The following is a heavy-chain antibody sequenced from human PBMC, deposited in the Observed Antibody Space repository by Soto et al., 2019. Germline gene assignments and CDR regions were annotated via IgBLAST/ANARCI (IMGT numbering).Heavy chain of an antibody. CDR2: ISYDGSNK. D-gene: IGHD1-7*01. V-gene: IGHV3-30-3*01. J-gene: IGHJ4*02. CDR1: GFTFSSYA. CDR3: ARGFDGDWNYVPFDY. Sequence: LRLSCAASGFTFSSYAMHWVRQAPGKGLEWVAVISYDGSNKYYADSVKGRFTISRDNSKNTLYLQMNSLRAEDTAVYYCARGFDGDWNYVPFDYWGQGTLVTVSS.